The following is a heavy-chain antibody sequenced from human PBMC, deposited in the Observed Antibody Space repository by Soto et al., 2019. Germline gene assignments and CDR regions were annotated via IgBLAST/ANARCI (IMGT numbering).Heavy chain of an antibody. CDR1: GFTFSNYA. CDR3: AKVCAIAAAQYLLSY. D-gene: IGHD6-13*01. V-gene: IGHV3-30*18. J-gene: IGHJ4*01. CDR2: IASDGKDK. Sequence: GALRLSCAASGFTFSNYAIHWVRQAPGKGLEWVAVIASDGKDKRYADSVKGRFTISRDNSKNTVYLQMNSLRGEDTAVYYCAKVCAIAAAQYLLSYRGQRSLVPVSA.